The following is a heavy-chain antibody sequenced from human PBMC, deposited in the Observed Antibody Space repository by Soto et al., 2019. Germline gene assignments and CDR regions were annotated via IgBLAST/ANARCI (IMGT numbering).Heavy chain of an antibody. CDR3: ARVDGCSGGSCYSGSFDY. D-gene: IGHD2-15*01. Sequence: QVQLVESGGGVVQPGRSLRLSCAASGFTFSSYGMHWVRQAPGKGLEWVAVIWYDGSNKYYADSVKGRFTISRDNSKYTLYLQMNSLRAEDTAVYYCARVDGCSGGSCYSGSFDYWGQGTLVTVSS. J-gene: IGHJ4*02. CDR2: IWYDGSNK. CDR1: GFTFSSYG. V-gene: IGHV3-33*01.